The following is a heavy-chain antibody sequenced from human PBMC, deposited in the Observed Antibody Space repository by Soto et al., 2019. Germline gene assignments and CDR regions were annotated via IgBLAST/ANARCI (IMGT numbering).Heavy chain of an antibody. CDR1: GFSLSTTAVG. CDR3: AHRIAAAGPGWYFDL. CDR2: IYWDDDK. D-gene: IGHD6-13*01. Sequence: QITLKESGPTLVKPTQTLTLTCTFSGFSLSTTAVGVGWIRQPPGKALEWLALIYWDDDKRYSPSLKSRLTITKDTSKNQVVLTMTNMDPVDTATYYCAHRIAAAGPGWYFDLWGRCTLVTVSS. J-gene: IGHJ2*01. V-gene: IGHV2-5*02.